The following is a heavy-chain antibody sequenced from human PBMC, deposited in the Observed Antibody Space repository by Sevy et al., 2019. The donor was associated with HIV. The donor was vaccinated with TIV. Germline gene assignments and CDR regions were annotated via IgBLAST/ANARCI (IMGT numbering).Heavy chain of an antibody. V-gene: IGHV3-48*01. CDR3: ARDLLGYCSRTSCYRGMDV. J-gene: IGHJ6*02. CDR2: ISSSSSTI. CDR1: GFTFSSYS. Sequence: GGSLRLSCVASGFTFSSYSMNWVRQAPGKGLEWVSYISSSSSTIYYADSVKGRFTISRDNAKNSLYLQMNSLRAEDTAVYYCARDLLGYCSRTSCYRGMDVWGQGTTVTVSS. D-gene: IGHD2-2*01.